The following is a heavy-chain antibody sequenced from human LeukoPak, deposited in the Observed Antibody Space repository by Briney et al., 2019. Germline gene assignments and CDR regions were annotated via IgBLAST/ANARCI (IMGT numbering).Heavy chain of an antibody. CDR1: GYTFTSYG. Sequence: APVTVSCKASGYTFTSYGISWVRQAPGQGLEWMGGIIPIFGTANYAQKFQGRVTITADESTSTAYMELSSLRSEDTAVYYCARDQVRLRGPYDYWGQGTLVTVSS. V-gene: IGHV1-69*13. CDR3: ARDQVRLRGPYDY. J-gene: IGHJ4*02. D-gene: IGHD4-17*01. CDR2: IIPIFGTA.